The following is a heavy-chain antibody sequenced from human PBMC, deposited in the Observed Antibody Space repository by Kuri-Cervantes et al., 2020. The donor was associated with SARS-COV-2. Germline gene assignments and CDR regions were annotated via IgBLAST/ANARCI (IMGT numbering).Heavy chain of an antibody. D-gene: IGHD6-13*01. CDR1: GFTFSSYG. V-gene: IGHV3-33*01. CDR2: IWYDGSNK. J-gene: IGHJ6*03. CDR3: ARVPIAAAGGHYYYYYMDV. Sequence: GGSLRLSCAASGFTFSSYGMHWFRQAPGKGLEWVAVIWYDGSNKYYADSVKGRFTISRGNSKNTLYLQMNSLSAEDTAVYYCARVPIAAAGGHYYYYYMDVWGKGTTVTVSS.